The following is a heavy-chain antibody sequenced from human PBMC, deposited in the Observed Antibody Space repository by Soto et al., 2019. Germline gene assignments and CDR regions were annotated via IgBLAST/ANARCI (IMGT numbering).Heavy chain of an antibody. CDR3: SRARSSSWGLDDCDL. J-gene: IGHJ3*01. CDR1: GFTFSDHY. Sequence: EVQVVESGGGLVQPGGSLRHSCAASGFTFSDHYMDWVRQAPGKGLEWVGRIRNKANRYTTQYAASVEGRFTISRDDSQNSLYLQMNSLRTEDTAIYYCSRARSSSWGLDDCDLWGQGTMVTVSS. CDR2: IRNKANRYTT. V-gene: IGHV3-72*01. D-gene: IGHD6-13*01.